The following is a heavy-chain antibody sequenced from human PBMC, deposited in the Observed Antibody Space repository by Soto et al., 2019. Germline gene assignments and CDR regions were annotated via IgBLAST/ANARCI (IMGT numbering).Heavy chain of an antibody. V-gene: IGHV1-2*04. J-gene: IGHJ3*02. CDR3: ARERCSITRCYLGAFDI. Sequence: QVQLVQSGAEVKKPGASVKVSCKASGYTFTGYYIHWVRQAPGQGLEWMGGINPNSGDTNYAQKFQGWATMTRDTSISTAYLELSRLRSDDTAVYYCARERCSITRCYLGAFDIWGQGTMVTVSS. CDR1: GYTFTGYY. CDR2: INPNSGDT. D-gene: IGHD2-2*01.